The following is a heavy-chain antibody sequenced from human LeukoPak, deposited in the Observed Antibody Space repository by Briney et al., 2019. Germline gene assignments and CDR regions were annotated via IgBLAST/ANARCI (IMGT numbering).Heavy chain of an antibody. CDR1: GGSISSYY. D-gene: IGHD2/OR15-2a*01. CDR3: VGHHPRNTVDF. V-gene: IGHV4-59*08. J-gene: IGHJ4*02. CDR2: ISDIGSI. Sequence: SETLSLTCTVSGGSISSYYWSWIRQPPGKGLEWIAYISDIGSINYNPSLRSRVTISLDTSKNQFSLKLSSVTAADTAVYYCVGHHPRNTVDFWGQGTLVTVSS.